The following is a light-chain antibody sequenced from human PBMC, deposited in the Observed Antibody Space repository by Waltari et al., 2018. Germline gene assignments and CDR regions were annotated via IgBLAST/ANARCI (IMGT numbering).Light chain of an antibody. CDR2: DAS. V-gene: IGKV3-11*01. CDR3: QQRSNCP. J-gene: IGKJ3*01. CDR1: QSVSSY. Sequence: EIVLTQSPATLSLSPGERATLSCRASQSVSSYLAWYQQKPGQAPRLLIYDASNRATGIPARFSGSGSGTDFTLNISSLEPEDFAVYYCQQRSNCPFGPGTKVDIK.